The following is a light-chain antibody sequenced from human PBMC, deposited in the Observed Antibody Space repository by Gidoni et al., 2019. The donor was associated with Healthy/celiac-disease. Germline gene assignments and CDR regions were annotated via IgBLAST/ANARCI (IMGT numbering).Light chain of an antibody. CDR2: ASS. J-gene: IGKJ2*01. V-gene: IGKV1-12*01. CDR1: RCISSC. Sequence: IQLTQYPSSVSASVGDRVILTCRASRCISSCLAWYQQKAGEAPKLLSYASSRVQSVVPSRFSGSGSGTDFTLTSSIQQPEDFANYYCQHANSFPYTFGQGTKLEIK. CDR3: QHANSFPYT.